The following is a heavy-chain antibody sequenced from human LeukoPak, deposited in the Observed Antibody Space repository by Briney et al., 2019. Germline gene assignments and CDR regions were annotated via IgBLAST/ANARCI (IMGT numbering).Heavy chain of an antibody. J-gene: IGHJ4*02. V-gene: IGHV1-2*06. D-gene: IGHD2-21*02. CDR2: TNPNSGGT. CDR1: GYTFTGYY. Sequence: ASVKVSCKASGYTFTGYYMHWVRQAPGQGLEWMGRTNPNSGGTNYAQKFQGRVTMTRDTSISTAYMELSRLRSDDTAVYYCARDLVVVTARSFDYWGQGTLVTVSS. CDR3: ARDLVVVTARSFDY.